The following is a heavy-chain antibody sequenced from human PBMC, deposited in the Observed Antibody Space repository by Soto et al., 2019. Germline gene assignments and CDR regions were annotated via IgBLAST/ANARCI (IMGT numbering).Heavy chain of an antibody. CDR1: GFTFSSYA. CDR3: AKDRYWAVAGEYFQH. V-gene: IGHV3-23*01. J-gene: IGHJ1*01. D-gene: IGHD6-19*01. Sequence: GGSLRLSCAASGFTFSSYAMSWVRQAPGKGLEWVSAISGSGGSTYYADSVKGRFTISRDNSKNTLYLQMNSLRAEDTAVYYCAKDRYWAVAGEYFQHGGQGTLVTVSS. CDR2: ISGSGGST.